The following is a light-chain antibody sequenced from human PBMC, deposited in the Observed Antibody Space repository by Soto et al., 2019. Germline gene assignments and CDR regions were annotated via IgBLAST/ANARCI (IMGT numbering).Light chain of an antibody. V-gene: IGLV2-14*01. J-gene: IGLJ1*01. CDR1: SNDVGAYNY. CDR3: SSKRDSSTLFV. CDR2: EVT. Sequence: QSVLTHPSSVSGSPGQSITISCTVTSNDVGAYNYVSWYQHHPGKVPKLLIYEVTNRPSGVSDRFSGSKSGNTASLTISGLQAEDEADYYCSSKRDSSTLFVFGTGTKATFL.